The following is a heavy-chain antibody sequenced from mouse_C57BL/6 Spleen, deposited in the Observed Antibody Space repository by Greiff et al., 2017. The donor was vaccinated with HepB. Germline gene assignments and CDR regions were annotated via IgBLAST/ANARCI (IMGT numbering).Heavy chain of an antibody. J-gene: IGHJ4*01. D-gene: IGHD2-4*01. CDR2: IDPSDSYT. Sequence: QVQLQQPGAELVKPGASVKLSCKASGYTFTSYRMQWVKQRPGQGLEWIGEIDPSDSYTNYNQKFKGKATLTVDTSSSTAYMQLSSLTSEDSAVYYCARRGDYDGYAMDYWGQGTSVTVSS. CDR1: GYTFTSYR. V-gene: IGHV1-50*01. CDR3: ARRGDYDGYAMDY.